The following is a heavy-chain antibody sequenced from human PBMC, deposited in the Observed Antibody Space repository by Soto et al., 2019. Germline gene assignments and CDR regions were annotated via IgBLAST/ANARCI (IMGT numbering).Heavy chain of an antibody. V-gene: IGHV3-30-3*01. CDR2: ISYSGSNT. D-gene: IGHD3-10*01. CDR3: ARAPGGSTETFDS. J-gene: IGHJ4*02. Sequence: QVHLVASGGGMVQPGRSLRLACTASGFTFRSYAMHWVRQAPGKGLEWVAVISYSGSNTYYADSVKGRFSISRDISNNTLYLQMNSLRSEDTAVYYCARAPGGSTETFDSCGQGTLVTVSS. CDR1: GFTFRSYA.